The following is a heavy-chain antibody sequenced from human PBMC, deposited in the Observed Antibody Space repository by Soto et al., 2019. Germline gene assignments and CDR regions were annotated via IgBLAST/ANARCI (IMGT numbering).Heavy chain of an antibody. Sequence: QITLKESGPTLAKPTQTLTLTCTFSGFSLSTSAVGVGWIRQPPGKALDWLALIYWDDDKRYSPSLNSRLTITKGSSKLPVVLTVSNMGPVDDATYYCADTGCLYGSGRTGGMDVWGQGTTVAVSS. J-gene: IGHJ6*01. V-gene: IGHV2-5*02. CDR3: ADTGCLYGSGRTGGMDV. D-gene: IGHD3-10*01. CDR2: IYWDDDK. CDR1: GFSLSTSAVG.